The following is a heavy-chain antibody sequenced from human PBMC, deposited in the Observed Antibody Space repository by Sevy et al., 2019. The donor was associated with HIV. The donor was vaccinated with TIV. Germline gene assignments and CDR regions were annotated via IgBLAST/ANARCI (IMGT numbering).Heavy chain of an antibody. Sequence: GGSLRLSCAGSGFTFGSYWMNWVRQAPGKGLEWVANINEDGTENNYLDSVKGRFTISRDNAENSVYLQVNNLRLEDTAVYFCARGPTYYYDSTGKARPDYWGQGTLVTVSS. CDR3: ARGPTYYYDSTGKARPDY. V-gene: IGHV3-7*01. CDR1: GFTFGSYW. CDR2: INEDGTEN. D-gene: IGHD3-22*01. J-gene: IGHJ4*02.